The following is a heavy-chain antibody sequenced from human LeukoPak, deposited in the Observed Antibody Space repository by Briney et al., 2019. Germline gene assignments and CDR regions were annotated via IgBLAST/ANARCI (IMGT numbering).Heavy chain of an antibody. Sequence: SETLSLTCIVSGGSISSYSWNWIRQSPGKGLEWVGYISHSGTTSYNSSLKSRVTISVDTSKNQLSLKLTSVTAADTAVYYCARHLTYTGSYSRDAFDIWGQGTMVTVSS. J-gene: IGHJ3*02. CDR1: GGSISSYS. CDR2: ISHSGTT. D-gene: IGHD1-26*01. V-gene: IGHV4-59*08. CDR3: ARHLTYTGSYSRDAFDI.